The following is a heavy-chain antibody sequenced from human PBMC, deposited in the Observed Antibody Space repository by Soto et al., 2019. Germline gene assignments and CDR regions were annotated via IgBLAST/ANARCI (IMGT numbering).Heavy chain of an antibody. J-gene: IGHJ4*02. CDR1: GYTFINYY. CDR3: ARQLAYCGGDCYTEPIEY. CDR2: VNPRSGDT. Sequence: ASVKVSCKASGYTFINYYIRWVRQAPGQGLEWMGWVNPRSGDTNYAQKFQGRVTMTRDTSISTAYMELSRLRSDDTAVYYCARQLAYCGGDCYTEPIEYWGQGTLVTVS. V-gene: IGHV1-2*02. D-gene: IGHD2-21*02.